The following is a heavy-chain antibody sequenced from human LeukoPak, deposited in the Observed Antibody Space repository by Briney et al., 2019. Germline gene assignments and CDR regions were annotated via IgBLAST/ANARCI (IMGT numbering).Heavy chain of an antibody. CDR1: GFTFSSYG. Sequence: GGSLRLSCAASGFTFSSYGMHWVRQAPGKGLEWVAFIRYDGSNKYYADSVKGRFTISRDNSKNTLYLQMNSLRSEDTAVYYCARVPFYGESAPGRYYYYYMDVWGKGTTVTVSS. CDR3: ARVPFYGESAPGRYYYYYMDV. CDR2: IRYDGSNK. D-gene: IGHD4-17*01. J-gene: IGHJ6*03. V-gene: IGHV3-30*02.